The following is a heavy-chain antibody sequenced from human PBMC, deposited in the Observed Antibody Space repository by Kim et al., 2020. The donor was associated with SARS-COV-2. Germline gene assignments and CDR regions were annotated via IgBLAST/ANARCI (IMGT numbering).Heavy chain of an antibody. CDR1: GFTFSSYS. Sequence: GGSLRLSCAASGFTFSSYSMNWVRQAPGKGLEWVSYISSSSSTIYYADSVKVRFTISRDNAKNFMYLQMNILRDEDTAVYYCASLSLGYCSGGSCPTRSDDFDIWGQGTMVTVS. V-gene: IGHV3-48*02. J-gene: IGHJ3*02. CDR3: ASLSLGYCSGGSCPTRSDDFDI. D-gene: IGHD2-15*01. CDR2: ISSSSSTI.